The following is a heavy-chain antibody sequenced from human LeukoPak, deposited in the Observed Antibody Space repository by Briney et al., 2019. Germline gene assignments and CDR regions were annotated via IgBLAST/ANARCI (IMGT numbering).Heavy chain of an antibody. CDR2: IRRKAYSEAT. CDR3: TRPDCGGDDAFDI. V-gene: IGHV3-49*03. J-gene: IGHJ3*02. CDR1: GFTFGDYA. Sequence: GGSLRLSCTASGFTFGDYAMSWFRQAPGKGLEWVGFIRRKAYSEATQYAASVKGRFTISRDDSKSTAYLQMNSLKTEDTAVYYCTRPDCGGDDAFDIWGQGTMVTVSS. D-gene: IGHD2-21*02.